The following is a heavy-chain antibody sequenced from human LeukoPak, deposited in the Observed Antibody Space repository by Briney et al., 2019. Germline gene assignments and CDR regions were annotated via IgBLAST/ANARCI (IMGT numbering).Heavy chain of an antibody. D-gene: IGHD3-3*01. CDR1: GGYMENIY. CDR3: AKIKTTFGVVTHAFDI. Sequence: SETLSLTCTVSGGYMENIYWHWIRHPPGKGLEWICYIYHQAGTEYNPSLKNRVAISVDTSKNQFSLKLSSVTAADTAVYYCAKIKTTFGVVTHAFDIWGQGTIVTVSP. CDR2: IYHQAGT. V-gene: IGHV4-59*01. J-gene: IGHJ3*02.